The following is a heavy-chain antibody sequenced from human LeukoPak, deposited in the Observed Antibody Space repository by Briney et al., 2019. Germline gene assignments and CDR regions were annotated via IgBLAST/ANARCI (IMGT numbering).Heavy chain of an antibody. V-gene: IGHV3-30*18. Sequence: GRSLRLSCAASGFTFSDYGMHWVRQAPGRGLEWVAIISHDGSNKYYGDSVKGRFTISRDNSKNMLYLQMNSLRAEDTAVYYCAKDDSRYCSGGSCLLAGYYYYGMDVWGQGTTVTVSS. D-gene: IGHD2-15*01. CDR3: AKDDSRYCSGGSCLLAGYYYYGMDV. CDR1: GFTFSDYG. CDR2: ISHDGSNK. J-gene: IGHJ6*02.